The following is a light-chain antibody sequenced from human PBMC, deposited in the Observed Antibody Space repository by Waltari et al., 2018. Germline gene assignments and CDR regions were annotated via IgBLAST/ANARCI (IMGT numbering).Light chain of an antibody. J-gene: IGLJ2*01. CDR1: SSDIGVYNY. Sequence: QSALTQPASVSGSPGQSITISCTGTSSDIGVYNYVSWYQPHPGKAPKLMIYDVARWPSGVSNRFSGSKSGNTASLTISGLQAEDEADYYCTSYTTTKTVVFGGGTKVTVL. CDR2: DVA. CDR3: TSYTTTKTVV. V-gene: IGLV2-14*01.